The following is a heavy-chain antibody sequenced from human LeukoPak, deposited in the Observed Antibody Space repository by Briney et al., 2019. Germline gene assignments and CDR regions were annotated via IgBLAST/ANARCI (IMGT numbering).Heavy chain of an antibody. Sequence: GGSLRLSCAASGFTFSDYYMSWIRQAPGKGLEWVSYISSSGSTIYYADSVKGRFTISRDNAKNSLYLQMNSLRAEDTAVYYCAKPHFDYYDSSGTDYWGQGTLVTVSS. J-gene: IGHJ4*02. V-gene: IGHV3-11*04. CDR3: AKPHFDYYDSSGTDY. D-gene: IGHD3-22*01. CDR2: ISSSGSTI. CDR1: GFTFSDYY.